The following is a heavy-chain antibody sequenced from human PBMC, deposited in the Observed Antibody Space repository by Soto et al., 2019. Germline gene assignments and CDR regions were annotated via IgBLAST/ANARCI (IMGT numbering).Heavy chain of an antibody. Sequence: QVQLVQSGAEVKKPGASVKVSCKASGYTFTSYYMHWVRQAPGQGLEWMGIINPSGGSTSYAQKFQGRVPMTRDTSTSTVYMELSSLRSEDTAVYYCARWEQWPKGWFDPWGQGTLVTVSS. CDR1: GYTFTSYY. V-gene: IGHV1-46*01. J-gene: IGHJ5*02. D-gene: IGHD6-19*01. CDR2: INPSGGST. CDR3: ARWEQWPKGWFDP.